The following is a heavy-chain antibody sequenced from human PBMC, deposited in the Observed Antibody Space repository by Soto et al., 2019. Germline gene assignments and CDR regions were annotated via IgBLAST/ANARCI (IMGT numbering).Heavy chain of an antibody. V-gene: IGHV1-69*13. CDR3: ARDYNWNYDYYYYGMDV. Sequence: AVKFSCKASGDTFSSYAISWVRQAPGQGLEWMGGIIPIFGTANYAQKFQGRVTITADESTSTAYMELSSLRSEDTAVYYCARDYNWNYDYYYYGMDVWGQGTTVTV. CDR1: GDTFSSYA. D-gene: IGHD1-7*01. CDR2: IIPIFGTA. J-gene: IGHJ6*02.